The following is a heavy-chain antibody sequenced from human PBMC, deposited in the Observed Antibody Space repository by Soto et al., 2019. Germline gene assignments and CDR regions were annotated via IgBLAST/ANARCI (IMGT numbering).Heavy chain of an antibody. CDR1: GWSFSGYY. CDR2: INHSGST. J-gene: IGHJ6*02. CDR3: ARGSHRLYYDILTGSYYYGMDV. V-gene: IGHV4-34*01. Sequence: PXETLSLTCAVYGWSFSGYYWSWIRQPPGKGLEWIGEINHSGSTNYNPSLKSRVTISVDTSKNQFSLKLSSVTAADTAVYYCARGSHRLYYDILTGSYYYGMDVWGQGTTVTVSS. D-gene: IGHD3-9*01.